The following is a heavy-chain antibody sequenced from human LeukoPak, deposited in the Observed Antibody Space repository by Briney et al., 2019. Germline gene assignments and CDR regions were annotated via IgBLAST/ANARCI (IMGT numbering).Heavy chain of an antibody. CDR3: ARRSENSSGYYFAYYFDY. Sequence: PSETLSLTCAVSGYSISSGYYWGGIRPPPAKGLEWIGSIYHSGSTYYNPSLKSRVTISVDTSKNQFSLKLSSVTAADTAVYYCARRSENSSGYYFAYYFDYWGQGTLVTVSS. CDR2: IYHSGST. J-gene: IGHJ4*02. D-gene: IGHD3-22*01. CDR1: GYSISSGYY. V-gene: IGHV4-38-2*01.